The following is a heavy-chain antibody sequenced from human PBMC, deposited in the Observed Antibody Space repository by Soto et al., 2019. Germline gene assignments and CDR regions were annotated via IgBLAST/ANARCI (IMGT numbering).Heavy chain of an antibody. V-gene: IGHV1-24*01. J-gene: IGHJ3*02. CDR3: ATDASYFAFDI. D-gene: IGHD1-26*01. CDR1: GYTLTELS. Sequence: ASVKVSCKVSGYTLTELSMHWVRQAPGKGLEWMGGFDPEDGETIYAQKFQGRVTTTEDTSTDTAYMELSSLRSEDTAVYYCATDASYFAFDIWGQGTMVTVSS. CDR2: FDPEDGET.